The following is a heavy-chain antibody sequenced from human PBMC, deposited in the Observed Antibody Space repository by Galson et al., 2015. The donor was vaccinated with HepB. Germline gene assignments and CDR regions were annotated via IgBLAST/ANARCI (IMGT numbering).Heavy chain of an antibody. CDR3: ARALGGPNVYYGMDV. D-gene: IGHD3-16*01. CDR2: IYSGGST. CDR1: GFTVSSNY. J-gene: IGHJ6*02. Sequence: SLRLSCAASGFTVSSNYMSWVRQAPGKGLEWVSVIYSGGSTYYADSVKGRFTISRDNSKNTLYLQMNSLRAEDTAVYYCARALGGPNVYYGMDVWGQGTTVTVSS. V-gene: IGHV3-66*01.